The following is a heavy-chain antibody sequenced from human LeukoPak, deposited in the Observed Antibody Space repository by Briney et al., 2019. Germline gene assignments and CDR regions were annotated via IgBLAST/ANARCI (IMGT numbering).Heavy chain of an antibody. Sequence: GGSLRLSCAASGFTFSSYGMHWVRQAPGKGLEWVAVISYDGSNKYYADSVKGRFTISRDNSKNTLYLQMNSLRAEDTAVYCCAKVPRYSGYPPDFDYWGQGTLVTVSS. D-gene: IGHD5-12*01. CDR2: ISYDGSNK. V-gene: IGHV3-30*18. CDR3: AKVPRYSGYPPDFDY. J-gene: IGHJ4*02. CDR1: GFTFSSYG.